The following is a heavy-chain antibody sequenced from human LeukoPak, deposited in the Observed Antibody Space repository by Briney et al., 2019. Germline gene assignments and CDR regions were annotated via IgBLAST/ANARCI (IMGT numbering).Heavy chain of an antibody. D-gene: IGHD5-18*01. V-gene: IGHV1-2*02. CDR3: ARAKVIVPDY. J-gene: IGHJ4*02. Sequence: ASVKVSCKASGYTFTSYAIHWVRQAPGQGLEWMGWITPSGGTDYPQKFQGRVAITWDTSITTAYMDLSRLTSDDTAVYYCARAKVIVPDYWGQGTLVTVSS. CDR2: ITPSGGT. CDR1: GYTFTSYA.